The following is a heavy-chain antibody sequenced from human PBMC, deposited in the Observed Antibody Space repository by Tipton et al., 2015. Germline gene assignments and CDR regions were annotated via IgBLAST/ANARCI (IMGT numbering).Heavy chain of an antibody. CDR1: GGSMDYFY. CDR3: ACQDYDSLTRDYQTVDY. D-gene: IGHD3-9*01. V-gene: IGHV4-59*04. J-gene: IGHJ4*02. Sequence: TLSLTCTVSGGSMDYFYWGWIRQPPGKGLEWIGSISHSGNTYYNPSLKSRVTMSRDTSKNQFSLKLTSVTAADTAVYYCACQDYDSLTRDYQTVDYWGQGTLVTASS. CDR2: ISHSGNT.